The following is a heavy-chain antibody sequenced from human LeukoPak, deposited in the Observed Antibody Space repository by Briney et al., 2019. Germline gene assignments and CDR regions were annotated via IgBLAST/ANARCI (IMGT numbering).Heavy chain of an antibody. CDR1: GGSFSGYY. Sequence: PSETLSLTCAVYGGSFSGYYWSWIRQPPGKGLELIGEINHSGSTNYNPSLKRRVTISVDTSKNQFSLKLSSVTAADTAVYYCARAEWELDDAFDIWGQGTMVTVSS. CDR2: INHSGST. V-gene: IGHV4-34*01. J-gene: IGHJ3*02. D-gene: IGHD1-26*01. CDR3: ARAEWELDDAFDI.